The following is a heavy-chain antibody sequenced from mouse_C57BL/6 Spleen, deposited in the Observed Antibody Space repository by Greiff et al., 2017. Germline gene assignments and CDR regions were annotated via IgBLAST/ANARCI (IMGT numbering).Heavy chain of an antibody. D-gene: IGHD1-1*01. V-gene: IGHV2-5*01. CDR3: ATPITTVVARYAMDY. CDR2: IWRGGST. CDR1: GFSLTSYG. J-gene: IGHJ4*01. Sequence: VHLVESGPGLVQPSQSLSITCTVPGFSLTSYGVHWVRQSPGKGLEWLGVIWRGGSTDYNAAFMSRLSITKDNSKSQVFFKMNSLQADDTAIYYCATPITTVVARYAMDYWGQGTSVTVSS.